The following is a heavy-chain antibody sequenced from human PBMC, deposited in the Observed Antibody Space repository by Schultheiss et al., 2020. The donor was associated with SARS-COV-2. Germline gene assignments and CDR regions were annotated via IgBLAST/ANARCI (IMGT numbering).Heavy chain of an antibody. J-gene: IGHJ4*02. Sequence: GGSLRLSCAASGFTFSSYWVHWVRQAPGKGLVWVSRINGDGSSTSYADSVKGRFTISRDNAKNTLYLQMNSLRAEDTAVYYCAREAQQLAYFDYWGQGTLVTVSS. CDR1: GFTFSSYW. V-gene: IGHV3-74*01. D-gene: IGHD6-6*01. CDR2: INGDGSST. CDR3: AREAQQLAYFDY.